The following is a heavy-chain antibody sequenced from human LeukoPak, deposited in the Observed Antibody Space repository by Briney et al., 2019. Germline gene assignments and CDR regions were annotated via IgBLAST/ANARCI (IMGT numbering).Heavy chain of an antibody. CDR3: ARGRGVGATALDY. CDR1: GFTFSSYV. Sequence: GGSLRLSCAASGFTFSSYVMHWVRQAPGKGLEWVSGINWNGGSTGYADSVRGRFTISRDNAKNSLYLQMNSLRAKDTAVYYCARGRGVGATALDYWGQGTLVTVSS. J-gene: IGHJ4*02. V-gene: IGHV3-20*04. CDR2: INWNGGST. D-gene: IGHD1-26*01.